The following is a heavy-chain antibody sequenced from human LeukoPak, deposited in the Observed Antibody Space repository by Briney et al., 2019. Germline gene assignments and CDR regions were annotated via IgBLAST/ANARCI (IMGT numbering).Heavy chain of an antibody. CDR3: ATQPELPGWFDS. CDR2: ITSGSNFV. D-gene: IGHD1-14*01. V-gene: IGHV3-21*01. CDR1: GFTIDGYT. Sequence: AGGSLRLSCAASGFTIDGYTLSWARQAPGKGLEWVASITSGSNFVDYGDSVKGRFTISRDNAQNSLYVQMNSLRAEDTAVYYCATQPELPGWFDSWGQGTLVTVSS. J-gene: IGHJ5*01.